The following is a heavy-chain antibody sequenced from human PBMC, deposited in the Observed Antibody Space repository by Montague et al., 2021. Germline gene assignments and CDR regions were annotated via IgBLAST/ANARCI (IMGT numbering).Heavy chain of an antibody. CDR3: ARDQGGYFDY. Sequence: TLPLTCTVSGGSINSGGYYWTWIRQHPGKGLEWIGYIYYSGTTYYNPSLKSRVTISVDTSKNQFSLKLSSVTAADTAVYYCARDQGGYFDYWGQGTLVTVSS. CDR1: GGSINSGGYY. J-gene: IGHJ4*02. CDR2: IYYSGTT. V-gene: IGHV4-31*03. D-gene: IGHD3-16*01.